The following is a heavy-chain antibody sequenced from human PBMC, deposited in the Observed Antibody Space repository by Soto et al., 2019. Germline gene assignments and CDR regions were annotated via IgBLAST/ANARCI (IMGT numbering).Heavy chain of an antibody. J-gene: IGHJ6*02. D-gene: IGHD6-13*01. V-gene: IGHV4-59*01. Sequence: QSLTCTVSGATISRYYWSSIRQSPGKGLEWIGYLYNTGSTIYNPSLRSRVTISVDTSKNQFSLKMNSVTAADTAVYYCARESSYYGMDVWGQGTTVTVSS. CDR2: LYNTGST. CDR3: ARESSYYGMDV. CDR1: GATISRYY.